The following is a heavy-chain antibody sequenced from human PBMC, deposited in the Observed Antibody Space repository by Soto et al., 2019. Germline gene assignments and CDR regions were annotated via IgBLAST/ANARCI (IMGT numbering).Heavy chain of an antibody. CDR3: ARDLWGYCGTDCYPLDV. CDR2: MYNTGST. CDR1: GGSISVYY. Sequence: PSETLSLTCTVSGGSISVYYCSWIRQPPGKGLEWIGYMYNTGSTVYNPSFKSRVTISVDTSKNQFSLKLNSVTAADTAVYYCARDLWGYCGTDCYPLDVWGQGTTVT. J-gene: IGHJ6*02. D-gene: IGHD2-21*02. V-gene: IGHV4-59*01.